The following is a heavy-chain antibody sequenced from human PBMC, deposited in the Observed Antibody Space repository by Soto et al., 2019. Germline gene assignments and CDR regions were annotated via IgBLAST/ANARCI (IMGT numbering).Heavy chain of an antibody. CDR3: ATGYYDFWSGYFSDYYYGMDV. CDR1: GYTFTSYD. CDR2: MNPNSGNT. J-gene: IGHJ6*02. V-gene: IGHV1-8*01. D-gene: IGHD3-3*01. Sequence: ASVKVSCKASGYTFTSYDINWVRQATGQGLEWMGWMNPNSGNTGYAQKFQGRVTMTRNTSISTAYMELSSLRSGDTAVYYCATGYYDFWSGYFSDYYYGMDVWGQGTTVTVSS.